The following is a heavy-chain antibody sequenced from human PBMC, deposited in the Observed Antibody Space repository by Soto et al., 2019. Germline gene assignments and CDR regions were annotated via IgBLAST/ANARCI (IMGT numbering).Heavy chain of an antibody. J-gene: IGHJ4*02. V-gene: IGHV1-18*01. CDR3: ARRIVSTETFDY. D-gene: IGHD5-12*01. CDR2: ITVNSGNT. CDR1: GYTFSNYG. Sequence: GASVKVSCKASGYTFSNYGITWVRQAPGQGLEWMGWITVNSGNTNYPQKFQGRVTMTTDTSTSTAYMELRSLTSDDTAVYYCARRIVSTETFDYWGQGTLVTVSS.